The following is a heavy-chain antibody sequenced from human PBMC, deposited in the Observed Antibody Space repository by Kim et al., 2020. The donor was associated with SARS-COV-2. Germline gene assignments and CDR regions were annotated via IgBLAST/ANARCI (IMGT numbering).Heavy chain of an antibody. Sequence: PGGSLRLSCAASGFTFSSYAMHWVRQAPGKGLEWVAVISYDGSNKYYADSVKGRFTISRDNSKNTLYLQMNSLRTEDTAVYYCARGLGAVQLLLVGLGLGYMDVWGKGTTVTVSS. J-gene: IGHJ6*03. D-gene: IGHD5-18*01. CDR2: ISYDGSNK. V-gene: IGHV3-30-3*01. CDR1: GFTFSSYA. CDR3: ARGLGAVQLLLVGLGLGYMDV.